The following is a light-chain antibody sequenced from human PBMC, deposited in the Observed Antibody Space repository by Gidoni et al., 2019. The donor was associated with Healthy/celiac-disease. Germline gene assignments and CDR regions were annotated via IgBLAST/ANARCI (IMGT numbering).Light chain of an antibody. V-gene: IGLV2-14*01. CDR2: EVS. Sequence: QSALPQPASVSGSPGQSITISCTGTSRDVGGYNYVSWYQQHPGKAPKLMIYEVSNRPLGVSNRFSGSKSGNTASLTISGLQAEDEADYYCSSYTSSSTLVFGGGTKLTVL. CDR3: SSYTSSSTLV. J-gene: IGLJ2*01. CDR1: SRDVGGYNY.